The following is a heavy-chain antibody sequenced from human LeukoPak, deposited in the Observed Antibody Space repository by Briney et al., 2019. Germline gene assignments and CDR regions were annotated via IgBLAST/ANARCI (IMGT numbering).Heavy chain of an antibody. D-gene: IGHD6-6*01. CDR3: AKAIPLYSSSPHDAFDI. V-gene: IGHV3-23*01. Sequence: PGGSLRLSCAASGFTFSSYAMRWVRQAPGKGLEWVSAISGSGGSTYYADSVKGRFTISRDNSKNTLYLQMNSLRAEDTAVYYCAKAIPLYSSSPHDAFDIWGQGTMVTVSS. CDR2: ISGSGGST. CDR1: GFTFSSYA. J-gene: IGHJ3*02.